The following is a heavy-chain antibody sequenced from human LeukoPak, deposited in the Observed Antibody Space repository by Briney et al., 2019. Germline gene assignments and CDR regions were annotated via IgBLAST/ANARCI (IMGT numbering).Heavy chain of an antibody. J-gene: IGHJ4*02. Sequence: ASVKVSCKASGGTFSSYAISWVRQAPGQGLEWMGGIIPIFGTANYAQKFQSRVTITADESTSTAYMELGSLRSEDTAVYYCARGDADYGGNSGSGLFDYWGQGTLVTVSS. CDR2: IIPIFGTA. V-gene: IGHV1-69*13. CDR3: ARGDADYGGNSGSGLFDY. D-gene: IGHD4-23*01. CDR1: GGTFSSYA.